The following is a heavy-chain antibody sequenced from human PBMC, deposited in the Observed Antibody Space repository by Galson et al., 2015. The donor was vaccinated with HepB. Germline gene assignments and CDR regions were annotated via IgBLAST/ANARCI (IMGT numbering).Heavy chain of an antibody. CDR3: ARLKYYYGMDV. Sequence: SETLSLTCTVSGGSISSYFWSWIRQSPGKGLEWIGYIDYSGTTNYNPSLKSRVTISVDTSKNQFSLKLSSVTAADTAVCYCARLKYYYGMDVWGQGTTVTVS. J-gene: IGHJ6*02. CDR1: GGSISSYF. V-gene: IGHV4-59*08. CDR2: IDYSGTT.